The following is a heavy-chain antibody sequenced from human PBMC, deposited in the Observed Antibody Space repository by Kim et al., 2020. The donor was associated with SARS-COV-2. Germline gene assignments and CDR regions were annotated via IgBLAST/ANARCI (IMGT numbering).Heavy chain of an antibody. CDR3: AKDLYSGWYSKVADY. CDR1: GFTFSSYG. J-gene: IGHJ4*02. D-gene: IGHD6-19*01. V-gene: IGHV3-30*18. CDR2: ISYDGSNK. Sequence: GGSLRLSCAASGFTFSSYGMHWVRQAPGKGLEWVAVISYDGSNKYYADSVKGRFTISRDNSKNTLYLQMNSLRAEDTAVYYCAKDLYSGWYSKVADYWGQGTLVTVSS.